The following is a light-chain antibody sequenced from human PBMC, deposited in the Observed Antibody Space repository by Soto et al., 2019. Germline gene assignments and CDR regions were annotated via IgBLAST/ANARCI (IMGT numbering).Light chain of an antibody. CDR2: VAS. CDR3: QQLNSYPFT. CDR1: QGIRNY. Sequence: IQLTQSPSSLSASVGDRVTITCRASQGIRNYLAWYQEKPGRAPKLLIYVASTLQIGVTSRFSGSGSGTDVSLTISSLQPEDFATYYCQQLNSYPFTFGGGTKGEIK. V-gene: IGKV1-9*01. J-gene: IGKJ4*01.